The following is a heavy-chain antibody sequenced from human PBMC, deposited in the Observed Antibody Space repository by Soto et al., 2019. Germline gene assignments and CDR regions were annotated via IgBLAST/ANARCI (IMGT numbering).Heavy chain of an antibody. CDR1: GFTFSSYA. Sequence: EVQLLESGGGLVQPGGSLRLSCAASGFTFSSYAMRWVRQAPGKGLEWVSAISGSGGSTYYADSVKGPFTISRDNSKNTLYLQMNSLRAQDTALYYCAKDGGYSYGYSPRYYYGMDVWGQGTTVTVSS. J-gene: IGHJ6*02. CDR3: AKDGGYSYGYSPRYYYGMDV. CDR2: ISGSGGST. D-gene: IGHD5-18*01. V-gene: IGHV3-23*01.